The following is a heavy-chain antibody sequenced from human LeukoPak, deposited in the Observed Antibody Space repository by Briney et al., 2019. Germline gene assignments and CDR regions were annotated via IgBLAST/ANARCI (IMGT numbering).Heavy chain of an antibody. CDR3: ARGGHYDSSGYTAGGAY. V-gene: IGHV4-34*01. CDR1: GGSFSGYY. CDR2: INHSGST. J-gene: IGHJ4*02. Sequence: PSETLSLTCAVYGGSFSGYYWSWIRQPPGKGLEWIGEINHSGSTNYNPSLKSRVTISVDTSKNQFSLKLSSVTAADTAVYYCARGGHYDSSGYTAGGAYWGQGTLVTVSS. D-gene: IGHD3-22*01.